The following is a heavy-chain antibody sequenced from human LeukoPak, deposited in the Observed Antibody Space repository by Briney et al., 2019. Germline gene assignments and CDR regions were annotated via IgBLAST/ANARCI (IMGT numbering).Heavy chain of an antibody. CDR1: GYTFTSYG. CDR3: ARGVRGVKDYYYYMDV. J-gene: IGHJ6*03. CDR2: ISAYNSNT. D-gene: IGHD3-10*01. V-gene: IGHV1-18*01. Sequence: ASVKVSCKASGYTFTSYGINWVRQAPGQGLEWMGWISAYNSNTHYAQKLQGRVTMTTDTSTSTAYMELRSLRSDDTAVYYCARGVRGVKDYYYYMDVWGKGTTVTISS.